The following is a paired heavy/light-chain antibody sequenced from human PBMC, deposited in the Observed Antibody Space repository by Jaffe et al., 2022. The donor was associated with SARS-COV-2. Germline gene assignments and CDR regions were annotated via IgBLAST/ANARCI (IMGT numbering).Heavy chain of an antibody. V-gene: IGHV4-39*01. CDR2: IYFRGTT. CDR1: GGSISDNSYY. D-gene: IGHD3-3*01. CDR3: ARLWMGLRPPDY. Sequence: QLQLQESGPGLVKPSETLSLTCTVSGGSISDNSYYWGWIRQPPGKGLEWIGSIYFRGTTYSNPSLRGRVTIFVDTSKNQLSLRLSSVTAADTAVYYCARLWMGLRPPDYWGQGTLVTVSS. J-gene: IGHJ4*02.
Light chain of an antibody. CDR2: DVT. CDR1: SRDVGGYNY. CDR3: SSYAVSHVV. Sequence: QSALTQPRSVSGSPGQSVTISCTGTSRDVGGYNYVSWYQQHPGKAPKFLIYDVTQRPSGVPDRFSGSKSGNTASLTISGLQAEDEADYYCSSYAVSHVVFGGGTKLTVL. J-gene: IGLJ2*01. V-gene: IGLV2-11*01.